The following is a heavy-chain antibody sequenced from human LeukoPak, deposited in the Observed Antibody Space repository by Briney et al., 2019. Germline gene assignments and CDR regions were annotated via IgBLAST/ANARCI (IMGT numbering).Heavy chain of an antibody. CDR3: ARGSYNVNSAYSPHDN. CDR1: AVTFSSNW. CDR2: INADGNTT. Sequence: GGSLRLSCVASAVTFSSNWMRWVRQAPGEGLVWVSHINADGNTTNYADSVKGRFTISRDNAKNTLYLQMSRLRAEDTAVYHCARGSYNVNSAYSPHDNWGQGTLVTVSS. D-gene: IGHD3-22*01. J-gene: IGHJ4*02. V-gene: IGHV3-74*01.